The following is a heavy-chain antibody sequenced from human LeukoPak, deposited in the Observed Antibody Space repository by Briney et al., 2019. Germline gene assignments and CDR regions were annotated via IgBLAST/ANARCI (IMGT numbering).Heavy chain of an antibody. D-gene: IGHD6-13*01. V-gene: IGHV4-59*01. CDR3: ARGVNWIGP. J-gene: IGHJ5*02. CDR1: GGSISSYY. Sequence: PSETLSLTCTVSGGSISSYYWSWIRQPPGKGLEWIGYISYSAITNYNPALKSRVTISIDTSKNQFSLKLSSVTAADTAVYYCARGVNWIGPWGQGTLVTVSS. CDR2: ISYSAIT.